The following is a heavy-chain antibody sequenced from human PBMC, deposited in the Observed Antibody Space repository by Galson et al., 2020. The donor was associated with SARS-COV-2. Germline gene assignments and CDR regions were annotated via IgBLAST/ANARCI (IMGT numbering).Heavy chain of an antibody. CDR1: GFTFSSYD. V-gene: IGHV3-13*01. CDR2: IGTAGDT. J-gene: IGHJ4*02. D-gene: IGHD3-9*01. Sequence: GGSLRLSCAASGFTFSSYDMPWVRQATGKGLEWVSAIGTAGDTYYPGSVKGRFTISRENAKNSLYLQMNSLRAGDTAVYYCARANYDILTGYYDYWGQGTLVTVSS. CDR3: ARANYDILTGYYDY.